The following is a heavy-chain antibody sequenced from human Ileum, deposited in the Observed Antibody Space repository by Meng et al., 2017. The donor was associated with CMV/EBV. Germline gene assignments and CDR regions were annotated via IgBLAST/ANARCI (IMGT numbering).Heavy chain of an antibody. Sequence: QVQLQQLGAGLLKASEPLSLTCAVYGGSSSGYYWSWIRQPPGKGLEWIGEINHSGSTNYNPSLKSRVTISVDTSKNQFSLKLSSVTAADTAVYYCARRVRELRETTWENWLDPWGQGILVTVSS. D-gene: IGHD3-10*01. V-gene: IGHV4-34*01. CDR1: GGSSSGYY. J-gene: IGHJ5*02. CDR3: ARRVRELRETTWENWLDP. CDR2: INHSGST.